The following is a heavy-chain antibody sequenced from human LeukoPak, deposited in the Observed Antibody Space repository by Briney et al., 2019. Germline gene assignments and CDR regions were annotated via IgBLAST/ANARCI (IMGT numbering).Heavy chain of an antibody. CDR1: GFTFSSYW. Sequence: PGGSLRLSCAASGFTFSSYWMHWVRQAPGTGLVWVSRINTDGSSTSYADSVKRRFTISRDNAKNTLYLQMNSLRAEDPAEYYCAKGRNHRRASAGPTSDYGREGTLVTVP. CDR2: INTDGSST. CDR3: AKGRNHRRASAGPTSDY. V-gene: IGHV3-74*01. D-gene: IGHD6-13*01. J-gene: IGHJ4*02.